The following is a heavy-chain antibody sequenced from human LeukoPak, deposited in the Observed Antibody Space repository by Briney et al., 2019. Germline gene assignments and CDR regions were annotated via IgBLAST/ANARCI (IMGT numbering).Heavy chain of an antibody. Sequence: PGGSLRLSCAASGSAFSSYTMHWVRQAPGKGPEWVSVISYDETHKYYADDVAGRFTISRDNSKNMLFLQLGSVRADDSAIYYCAVDLAHGVPDYSGYWGQGTLVTVSS. CDR2: ISYDETHK. CDR1: GSAFSSYT. D-gene: IGHD2-8*01. CDR3: AVDLAHGVPDYSGY. V-gene: IGHV3-30*04. J-gene: IGHJ4*02.